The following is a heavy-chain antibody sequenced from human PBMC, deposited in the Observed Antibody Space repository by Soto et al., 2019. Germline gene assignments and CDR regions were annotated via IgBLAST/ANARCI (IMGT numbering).Heavy chain of an antibody. D-gene: IGHD2-15*01. V-gene: IGHV4-30-4*01. J-gene: IGHJ6*02. CDR3: ARYSGGGTSSRDV. Sequence: LSLTCTVSGGSISSGDYYWSWIRQPPGKGLEWIGYIYYSGSTYYNPSLKSRVTISVDTSKNQFSLKLSSVTAADTAVYYCARYSGGGTSSRDVWGQGTRVTVSS. CDR1: GGSISSGDYY. CDR2: IYYSGST.